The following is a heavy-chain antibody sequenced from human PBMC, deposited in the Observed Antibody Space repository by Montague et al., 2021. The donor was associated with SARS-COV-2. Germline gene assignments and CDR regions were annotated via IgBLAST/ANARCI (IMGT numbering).Heavy chain of an antibody. D-gene: IGHD1-14*01. V-gene: IGHV4-59*12. CDR1: GGSLSSYY. Sequence: SETLSLTCTVSGGSLSSYYWSWIRQPPGKGLEWIGYIYYSGSTNYNPSLKSRVTMSLDTSKNQFSLKLRSVTAADTAVYYCARGSFGMGAFDIWGQGTMVTVSS. CDR2: IYYSGST. CDR3: ARGSFGMGAFDI. J-gene: IGHJ3*02.